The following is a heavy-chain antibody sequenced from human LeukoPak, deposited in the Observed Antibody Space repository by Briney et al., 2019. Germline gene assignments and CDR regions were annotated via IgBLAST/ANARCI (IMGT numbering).Heavy chain of an antibody. CDR3: ARGGGWDIVVVPHWFDP. CDR1: GGSISSYY. Sequence: SETLSLTCTVSGGSISSYYWSWIRQPAGKGLEWIGRIYTSGSTNYNPSLKSRVTMSVDTSKSQFSLKLSSVTAADTAVYYCARGGGWDIVVVPHWFDPWGQGTLVTVSS. D-gene: IGHD2-2*01. V-gene: IGHV4-4*07. CDR2: IYTSGST. J-gene: IGHJ5*02.